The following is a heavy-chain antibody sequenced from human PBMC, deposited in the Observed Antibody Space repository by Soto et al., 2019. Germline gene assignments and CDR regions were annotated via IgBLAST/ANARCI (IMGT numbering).Heavy chain of an antibody. CDR1: GYTFTGYY. Sequence: ASVKVSCKASGYTFTGYYMHWVRQAPGQGLEWMGWINPNSGGTNYAQKFQGWVTMTRDTSISTAYMELSRLRSDDTAVYYCARDDGPATNMVRGVISHWGQGTLVTVSS. CDR2: INPNSGGT. D-gene: IGHD3-10*01. V-gene: IGHV1-2*04. J-gene: IGHJ4*02. CDR3: ARDDGPATNMVRGVISH.